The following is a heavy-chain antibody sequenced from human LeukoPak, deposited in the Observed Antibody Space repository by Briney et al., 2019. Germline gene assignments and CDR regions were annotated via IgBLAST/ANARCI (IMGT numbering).Heavy chain of an antibody. D-gene: IGHD3-10*01. CDR1: VFTFSSYE. CDR3: ARDQDYYGSGSYSSDY. Sequence: GGSLRLSCAASVFTFSSYEMNWVRQAPGKGLEWVSYISSSGSTIYYADSVKGRFTISRDNAKNSLYLQMNSLRAEDTAVYYCARDQDYYGSGSYSSDYWGQGTLVTVSS. V-gene: IGHV3-48*03. CDR2: ISSSGSTI. J-gene: IGHJ4*02.